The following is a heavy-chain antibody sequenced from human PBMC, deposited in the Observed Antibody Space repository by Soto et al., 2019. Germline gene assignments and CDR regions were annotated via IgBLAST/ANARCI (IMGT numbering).Heavy chain of an antibody. J-gene: IGHJ6*01. CDR2: TIPIIGTA. CDR1: GLTFSSFA. V-gene: IGHV1-69*13. CDR3: ARGNALDI. Sequence: GASVKVSCKASGLTFSSFAINCVRLAPGQGPEWMGGTIPIIGTANYAQKFQGRVTIIADETTNTACLELTSLRSGDTAVYYCARGNALDIWVQGTTVTVSS.